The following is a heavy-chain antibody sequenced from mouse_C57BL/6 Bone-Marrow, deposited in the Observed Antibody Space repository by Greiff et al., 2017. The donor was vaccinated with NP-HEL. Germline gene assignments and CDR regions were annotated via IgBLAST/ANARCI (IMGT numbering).Heavy chain of an antibody. D-gene: IGHD2-5*01. Sequence: DVQLVESGGGLVKPGGSLKLSCAASGFTFSDYGMHWVRQAPEKGLEWVAYISSGSSTIYYADTVKGRFTISRDNAKNTLFLQMTSLSAEDTAMYYCARSYYSNYCWFAYWGQGTLVTVSA. V-gene: IGHV5-17*01. CDR1: GFTFSDYG. CDR3: ARSYYSNYCWFAY. J-gene: IGHJ3*01. CDR2: ISSGSSTI.